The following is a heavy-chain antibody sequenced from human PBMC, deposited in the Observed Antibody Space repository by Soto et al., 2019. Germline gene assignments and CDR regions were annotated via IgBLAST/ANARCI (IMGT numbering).Heavy chain of an antibody. CDR2: IYYSGNT. CDR1: GGSISRGGYY. V-gene: IGHV4-31*03. J-gene: IGHJ4*02. Sequence: PSETLSLTCSVSGGSISRGGYYWSWIRQHPGGGLEWIGYIYYSGNTYYNPSLKSRVTISVDTSKNQFSLKLSAVTAADTAVYYCARGRVGATTDYFDYWGQGTLVTVSS. D-gene: IGHD1-26*01. CDR3: ARGRVGATTDYFDY.